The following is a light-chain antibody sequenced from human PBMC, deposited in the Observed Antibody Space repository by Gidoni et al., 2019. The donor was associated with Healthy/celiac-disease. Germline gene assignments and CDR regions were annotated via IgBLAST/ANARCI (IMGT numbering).Light chain of an antibody. CDR2: DAS. J-gene: IGKJ1*01. V-gene: IGKV1-33*01. CDR3: QQYDNLPWT. Sequence: DIQMTQSPSYLSASVGDRVTITCQASQDISNYLTWYQQKPGKAPKLLIYDASNLETGVPSRFSGSGSGTDFTFTISSLQPEDIATYYCQQYDNLPWTFGQGTKVEIK. CDR1: QDISNY.